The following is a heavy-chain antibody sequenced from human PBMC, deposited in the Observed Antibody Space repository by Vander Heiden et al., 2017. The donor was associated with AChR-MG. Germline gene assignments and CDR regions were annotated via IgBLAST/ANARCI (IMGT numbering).Heavy chain of an antibody. CDR3: AKTGKGYSLDY. CDR1: GFTLSSYA. Sequence: CPVCGFTLSSYAMTWVRQAPGKGLECVSSVTGLGDNTYYADSVKGRFTISRDNSNNMVYLQMNSLRVEDTAVYNCAKTGKGYSLDYWGQGTLVTVSS. V-gene: IGHV3-23*01. CDR2: VTGLGDNT. D-gene: IGHD4-4*01. J-gene: IGHJ4*02.